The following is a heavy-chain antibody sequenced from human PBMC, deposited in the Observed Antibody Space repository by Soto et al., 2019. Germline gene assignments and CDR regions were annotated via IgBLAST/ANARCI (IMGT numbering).Heavy chain of an antibody. CDR2: INHSGST. V-gene: IGHV4-34*01. CDR1: GGSFSGYY. J-gene: IGHJ6*02. D-gene: IGHD2-21*02. Sequence: SETLSLTCAVYGGSFSGYYWSWIRQPPGKGLEWIGEINHSGSTNYNPSLKSRVTISVDTSENQFSLKLSSVTAADTAVYYCSAYCGGDCYPSYYYYGMDVWGQGTTVTVSS. CDR3: SAYCGGDCYPSYYYYGMDV.